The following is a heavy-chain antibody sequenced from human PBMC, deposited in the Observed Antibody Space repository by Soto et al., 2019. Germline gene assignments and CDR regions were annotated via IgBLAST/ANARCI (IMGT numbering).Heavy chain of an antibody. V-gene: IGHV2-5*02. CDR1: GFSLSTSGVG. CDR3: AHSWYCSGGSCYYSNRFDP. D-gene: IGHD2-15*01. Sequence: QITWKESGHTLVKPTQTLTLTCAFSGFSLSTSGVGVGWIRQPPGKALEWLAVIYCDDDKRYSPSLKSRLTLTKDTSKNQVVLTMTNMDPVDTATYCCAHSWYCSGGSCYYSNRFDPWGQGTLVTVSS. CDR2: IYCDDDK. J-gene: IGHJ5*02.